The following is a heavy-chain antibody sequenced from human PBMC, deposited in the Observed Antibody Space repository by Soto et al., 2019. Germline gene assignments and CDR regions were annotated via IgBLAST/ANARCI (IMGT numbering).Heavy chain of an antibody. J-gene: IGHJ4*02. CDR1: GFMFENYA. CDR2: IRWSSGGI. D-gene: IGHD2-2*01. Sequence: EVQLVESGGGLVQPGRSLRLSCVGSGFMFENYAMHWVRQAPGQGLEWVSSIRWSSGGIDYADSVKGRFTVSRDNAKNSLYLQMNSLKPDDTALYYCAKDDSYAIDFWGQGTLVIVSS. CDR3: AKDDSYAIDF. V-gene: IGHV3-9*01.